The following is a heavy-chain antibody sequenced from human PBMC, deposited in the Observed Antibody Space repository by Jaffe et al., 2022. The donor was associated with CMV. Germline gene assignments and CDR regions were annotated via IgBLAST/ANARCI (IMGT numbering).Heavy chain of an antibody. J-gene: IGHJ6*02. CDR3: ARDSGDPHTAPRKNYYYYGMDV. CDR2: IKQDGSEK. CDR1: GFTFRNYW. V-gene: IGHV3-7*01. D-gene: IGHD4-17*01. Sequence: EVQLVESGGGLVQPGGSMRLSCAASGFTFRNYWMSWVRQAPGKGLEWVANIKQDGSEKNYVDSVKGRFTISRDNAKNSLYLQVNSLRAEDTAVYYCARDSGDPHTAPRKNYYYYGMDVWGQGTTVTVSS.